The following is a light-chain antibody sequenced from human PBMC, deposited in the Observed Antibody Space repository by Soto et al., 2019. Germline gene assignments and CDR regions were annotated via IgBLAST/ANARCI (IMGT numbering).Light chain of an antibody. J-gene: IGLJ1*01. CDR3: QVWDIDIAV. Sequence: QSVLTQPPSASGTPGQRVNISCSGSSSNIGSNYVYWYRQFPGTAPKLLIQRNNQRPSGVPARFSGSKSGTSASLAISGLRSEDEAEYFCQVWDIDIAVFGSGTKLTVL. V-gene: IGLV1-47*01. CDR1: SSNIGSNY. CDR2: RNN.